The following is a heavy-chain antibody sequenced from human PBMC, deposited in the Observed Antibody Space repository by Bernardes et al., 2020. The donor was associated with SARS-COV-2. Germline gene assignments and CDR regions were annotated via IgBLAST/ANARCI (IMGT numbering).Heavy chain of an antibody. CDR2: IYSGGST. Sequence: GGSLRLSCAASGFTVSSNYMSWVRQAPGKGLEWVSVIYSGGSTYYADSVKGRFTISRDNSKNTLYLQMNSLRAEYTAVYYCARDPISYDFWSGYYTSYYGMDVWGQGTTVTVSS. CDR3: ARDPISYDFWSGYYTSYYGMDV. D-gene: IGHD3-3*01. V-gene: IGHV3-66*01. J-gene: IGHJ6*02. CDR1: GFTVSSNY.